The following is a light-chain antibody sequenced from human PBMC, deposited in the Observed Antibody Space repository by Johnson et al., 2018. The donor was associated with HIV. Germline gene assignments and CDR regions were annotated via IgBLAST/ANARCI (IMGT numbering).Light chain of an antibody. V-gene: IGLV1-51*02. CDR2: ANN. Sequence: QPVLTQPPSVSAAPGQKVTISCSGSSSNIGNNYISWFQQLPGTPPKLLMYANNKRPSGIPDRFSGSKSGPSATLGITGLQTGDEADYYCGTWDSSLSAYVFGTGTKVTVL. CDR3: GTWDSSLSAYV. CDR1: SSNIGNNY. J-gene: IGLJ1*01.